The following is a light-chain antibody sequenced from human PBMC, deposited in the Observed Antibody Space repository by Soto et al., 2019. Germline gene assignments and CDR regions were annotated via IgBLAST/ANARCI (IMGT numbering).Light chain of an antibody. CDR1: QSVNSN. J-gene: IGKJ4*01. V-gene: IGKV3-15*01. Sequence: EIVMTQSPATLSVSPGERGTLSCRASQSVNSNLAWYQQKPGQAPRLLIYDAYNRATGVPARFSGSGSGTDFTLTINRLQSEDFAVYYCQQYHNWLPFGGGTKVEIK. CDR3: QQYHNWLP. CDR2: DAY.